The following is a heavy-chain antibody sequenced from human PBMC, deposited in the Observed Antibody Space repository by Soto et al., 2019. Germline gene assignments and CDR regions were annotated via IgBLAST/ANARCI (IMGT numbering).Heavy chain of an antibody. CDR3: ARGAGYCSRTSCYGVTYYYGMDV. CDR2: IYYSGIT. CDR1: GGSISSGNYY. J-gene: IGHJ6*02. V-gene: IGHV4-31*03. D-gene: IGHD2-2*01. Sequence: QVRLQESDPGLVKPSQTLSLTCTVSGGSISSGNYYWSWIRQHPGKGLEWIGYIYYSGITYYNPSLKSRVTISVDTSKNQYSLKLTSVTAADTAVYYCARGAGYCSRTSCYGVTYYYGMDVWGQGTTVTVSS.